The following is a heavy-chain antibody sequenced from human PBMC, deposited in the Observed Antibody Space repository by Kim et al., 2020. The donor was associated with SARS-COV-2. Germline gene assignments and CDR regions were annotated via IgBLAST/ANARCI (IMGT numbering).Heavy chain of an antibody. CDR1: GGSFSGYY. CDR3: AGEYYGSGSYYPARVGFDP. J-gene: IGHJ5*02. CDR2: INHSGST. V-gene: IGHV4-34*01. D-gene: IGHD3-10*01. Sequence: SETLSLTCAVYGGSFSGYYWSWIRQPPGKGLEWIGEINHSGSTNYNPSLKSRVTISVDTSKNQFSLKLSSVTAADTAVYYCAGEYYGSGSYYPARVGFDPWGQGTLVTVSS.